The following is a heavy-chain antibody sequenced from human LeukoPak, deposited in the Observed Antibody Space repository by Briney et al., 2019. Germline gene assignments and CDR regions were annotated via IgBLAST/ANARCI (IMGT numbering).Heavy chain of an antibody. CDR1: GGSISSSSYY. V-gene: IGHV4-39*07. J-gene: IGHJ5*02. Sequence: SETLSLTCTVSGGSISSSSYYWGWIRQPPGTGLEWIGSIYYSGSTYYNPSLKSRVTISVDTSKNQFSLKLSSVTAADTAVYYCARDLTMVRGVRPSPWFDPWGQGTLVTVSS. D-gene: IGHD3-10*01. CDR3: ARDLTMVRGVRPSPWFDP. CDR2: IYYSGST.